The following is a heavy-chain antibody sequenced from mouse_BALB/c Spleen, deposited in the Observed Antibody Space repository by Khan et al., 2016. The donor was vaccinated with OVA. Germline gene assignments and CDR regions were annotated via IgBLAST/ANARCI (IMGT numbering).Heavy chain of an antibody. D-gene: IGHD2-3*01. Sequence: EVQLQQSGPELVKPGASVKMSCKASGYTFTSYVMHWVKQKPGQGLEWIGYINPYNDGAKYNEKFKGKATLTSDKSSSTAYMELSSLTSEDSAVYYCARGGDGYYVGYWGQGTTLTVSS. CDR1: GYTFTSYV. V-gene: IGHV1S136*01. CDR2: INPYNDGA. J-gene: IGHJ2*01. CDR3: ARGGDGYYVGY.